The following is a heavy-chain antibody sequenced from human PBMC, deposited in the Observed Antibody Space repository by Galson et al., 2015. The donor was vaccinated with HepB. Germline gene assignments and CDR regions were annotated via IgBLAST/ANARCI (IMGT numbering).Heavy chain of an antibody. Sequence: SVKVSCKASGYTFTSYYMHWVRQAPGQGLEWMGIINPSGGSTSYAQKFQGRVTMTRDTSTSTVYMELSSLRSEDTAVYYCARGIAVAGISRAFDIWGQGTMVTVSS. CDR3: ARGIAVAGISRAFDI. CDR1: GYTFTSYY. V-gene: IGHV1-46*01. J-gene: IGHJ3*02. CDR2: INPSGGST. D-gene: IGHD6-19*01.